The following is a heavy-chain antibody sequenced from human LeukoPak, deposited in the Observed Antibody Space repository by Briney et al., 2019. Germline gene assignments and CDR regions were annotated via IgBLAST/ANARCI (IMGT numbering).Heavy chain of an antibody. CDR2: IFDSGGT. CDR1: GGSISNYW. V-gene: IGHV4-59*01. D-gene: IGHD6-13*01. CDR3: ARGYSSSWNYFDY. Sequence: SESLSLTCVASGGSISNYWMSWIRQPPGKGLEWIGYIFDSGGTNYNPSLKSRFTISVDTSKKQLSLKLSSVTAADTAVYYCARGYSSSWNYFDYWGQGTLVTVSS. J-gene: IGHJ4*02.